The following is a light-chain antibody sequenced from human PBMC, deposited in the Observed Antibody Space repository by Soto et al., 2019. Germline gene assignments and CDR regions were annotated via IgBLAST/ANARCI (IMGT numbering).Light chain of an antibody. V-gene: IGKV1-5*01. CDR3: QQRKNWQVT. CDR1: QSLNSW. CDR2: DAS. J-gene: IGKJ5*01. Sequence: DIPMTQSPSTLSASVGDRVSITCRASQSLNSWLAWYQQKPGKAPKLLIYDASNRATGIPARFSGSGSGTDFTLTISSLEPEDFAVYYCQQRKNWQVTFGQGTRLEIK.